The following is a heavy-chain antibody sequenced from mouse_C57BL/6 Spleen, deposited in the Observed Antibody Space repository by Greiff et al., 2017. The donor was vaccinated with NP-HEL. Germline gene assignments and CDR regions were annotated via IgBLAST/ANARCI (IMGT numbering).Heavy chain of an antibody. CDR1: GFTFSSYA. Sequence: EVMLVESGGGLVKPGGSLKLSCAASGFTFSSYAMSWVRQTPEKRLEWVATISDGGSYTYYPDNVKGRFTFSRDNAKNNLYLQMSHLKSEDTAMYYCARRGYYGSYWYFGVWGTGTTVTVAS. CDR2: ISDGGSYT. J-gene: IGHJ1*03. V-gene: IGHV5-4*03. D-gene: IGHD1-1*01. CDR3: ARRGYYGSYWYFGV.